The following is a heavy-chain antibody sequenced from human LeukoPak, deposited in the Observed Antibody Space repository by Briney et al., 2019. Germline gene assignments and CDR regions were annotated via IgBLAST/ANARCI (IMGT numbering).Heavy chain of an antibody. CDR2: TYYRSKWYN. CDR1: GDSVSSNSAA. V-gene: IGHV6-1*01. D-gene: IGHD2-2*01. CDR3: ARGVSYCSSTSCYDSVDY. Sequence: SQTLSLTCAISGDSVSSNSAAWNWIRQSPSRGLEWLGWTYYRSKWYNDYAVSVKSRITINPDTSKNQFSLQLNSVTPEDTAVYYCARGVSYCSSTSCYDSVDYWGQGTLVTVSS. J-gene: IGHJ4*02.